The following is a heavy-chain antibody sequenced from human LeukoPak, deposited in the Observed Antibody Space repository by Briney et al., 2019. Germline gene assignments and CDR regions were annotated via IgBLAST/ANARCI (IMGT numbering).Heavy chain of an antibody. CDR3: ARGFNDFWSGSQLEY. CDR2: MSYDGGKT. Sequence: GGSLRLSCAASGFIFSGYAMHWVRQAPGKGLEWVAVMSYDGGKTYYADSVKGRFTISRDNSKSTLYLQMNSLRSEDTAVYYCARGFNDFWSGSQLEYWGQGTLVTVSS. J-gene: IGHJ4*02. D-gene: IGHD3-3*01. CDR1: GFIFSGYA. V-gene: IGHV3-30-3*01.